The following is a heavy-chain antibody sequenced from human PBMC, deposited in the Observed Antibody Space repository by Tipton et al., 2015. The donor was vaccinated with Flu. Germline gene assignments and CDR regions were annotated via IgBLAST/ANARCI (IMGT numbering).Heavy chain of an antibody. J-gene: IGHJ4*02. D-gene: IGHD1/OR15-1a*01. CDR2: TYYRSKWSN. CDR1: GDSLSRDGVA. V-gene: IGHV6-1*01. CDR3: IRGANSAFDY. Sequence: GLVKPSQTLSLTCAISGDSLSRDGVAWNWIRQSPSRGLEWLGRTYYRSKWSNDYAVSVRSRITINPDTSKNQFSLQLNSVTPEDTAVYFCIRGANSAFDYWAQGTLVTVSS.